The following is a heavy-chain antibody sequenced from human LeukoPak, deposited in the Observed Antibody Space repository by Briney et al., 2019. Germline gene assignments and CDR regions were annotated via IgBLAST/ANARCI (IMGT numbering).Heavy chain of an antibody. D-gene: IGHD3-16*01. CDR2: ISGSSSII. CDR1: GFNFISSD. CDR3: ARDLARVGSDGDFDY. Sequence: SGGSLRLSCTASGFNFISSDMNWVRQAPGKGLEWVSYISGSSSIIYYTDSVRGRFTISRDNAKNSLFLQMNSLRAEDTAVYYCARDLARVGSDGDFDYWGQGTLVTVSS. J-gene: IGHJ4*02. V-gene: IGHV3-48*04.